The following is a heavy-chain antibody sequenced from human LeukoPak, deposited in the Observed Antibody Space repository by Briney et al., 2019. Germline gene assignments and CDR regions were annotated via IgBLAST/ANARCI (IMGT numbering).Heavy chain of an antibody. Sequence: SVKVSCKASGGTFSSYAISWVRQAPGQGLEWMGGIIPIFGTANYAQKFQGRVTITADESTSTAYMELSSLRSEDTAVYYCAANPVKIDYGDYVGSYWGQGTLVTVSS. CDR2: IIPIFGTA. J-gene: IGHJ4*02. CDR3: AANPVKIDYGDYVGSY. V-gene: IGHV1-69*13. D-gene: IGHD4-17*01. CDR1: GGTFSSYA.